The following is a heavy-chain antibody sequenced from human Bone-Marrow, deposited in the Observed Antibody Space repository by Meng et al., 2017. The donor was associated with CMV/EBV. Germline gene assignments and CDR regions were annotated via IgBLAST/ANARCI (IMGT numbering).Heavy chain of an antibody. V-gene: IGHV1-46*01. Sequence: ASVKVSCKASGYTFTSYYMHWVRQAPGQGLEWMGIINPSGGSTSYAQKFQGRVTMTRDTSTSTAYMELRSLRSDDTAVYYCARDTVHHIVVVPAATGVDYYYYGMDVWGQGTTVTVSS. CDR1: GYTFTSYY. D-gene: IGHD2-2*01. CDR2: INPSGGST. J-gene: IGHJ6*02. CDR3: ARDTVHHIVVVPAATGVDYYYYGMDV.